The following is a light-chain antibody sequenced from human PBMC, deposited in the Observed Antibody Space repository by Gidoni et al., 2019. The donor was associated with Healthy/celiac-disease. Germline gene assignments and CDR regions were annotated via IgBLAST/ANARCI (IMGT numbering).Light chain of an antibody. CDR3: QQCYSTPPS. J-gene: IGKJ2*01. CDR2: WAS. Sequence: DIVMTQSPDSLAVSLGERATINCKSSQSVLYSSNNKNYLAWYQQKPGQPPKLLIYWASTRESGVPNRFSGSGSVTDFTLTISSLHAEDVAVYYCQQCYSTPPSFGQGTKLEIK. V-gene: IGKV4-1*01. CDR1: QSVLYSSNNKNY.